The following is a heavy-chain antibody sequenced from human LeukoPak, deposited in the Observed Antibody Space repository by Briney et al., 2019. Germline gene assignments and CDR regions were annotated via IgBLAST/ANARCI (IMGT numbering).Heavy chain of an antibody. V-gene: IGHV4-30-4*08. Sequence: SQTLSLTCTVSGGSISSGDYYWSWIRQPPGKGLEWIGYIYYSGSTYYNPSLKSRVTISVDTSKNQFPLKLSSVTAADTAVYYCARELPYYDYVWGSYRIIDYWGQGTLVTVSS. D-gene: IGHD3-16*02. CDR1: GGSISSGDYY. J-gene: IGHJ4*02. CDR2: IYYSGST. CDR3: ARELPYYDYVWGSYRIIDY.